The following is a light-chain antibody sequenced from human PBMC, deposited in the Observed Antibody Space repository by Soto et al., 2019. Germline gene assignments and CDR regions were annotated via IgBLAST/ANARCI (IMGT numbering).Light chain of an antibody. J-gene: IGLJ3*02. CDR1: SGHSNYA. CDR2: LNSDGSH. Sequence: QPVLTQSPSASASLGASVKLTCTLSSGHSNYAIAWHQQQPEKGPRYLMKLNSDGSHTKGDGIPDRFSGSSSGAERYLTISSLQSEDESDYYSLTWSTGIWVFGAGTKLTVL. CDR3: LTWSTGIWV. V-gene: IGLV4-69*01.